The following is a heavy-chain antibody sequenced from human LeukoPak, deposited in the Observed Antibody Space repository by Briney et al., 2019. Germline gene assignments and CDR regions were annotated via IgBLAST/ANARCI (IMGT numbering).Heavy chain of an antibody. V-gene: IGHV7-4-1*02. CDR1: GYTFTSYA. D-gene: IGHD3-10*01. Sequence: GASVKVSCKASGYTFTSYAMNWVGQAPGQGGEGMGWINTNTGKATYAQGFTGRVVFSLDTSVSTAYLQISSLKGEDSAGYYCARGRYGSGSYYTAGYYYYYLHVWGKGPTVTVSS. CDR3: ARGRYGSGSYYTAGYYYYYLHV. J-gene: IGHJ6*03. CDR2: INTNTGKA.